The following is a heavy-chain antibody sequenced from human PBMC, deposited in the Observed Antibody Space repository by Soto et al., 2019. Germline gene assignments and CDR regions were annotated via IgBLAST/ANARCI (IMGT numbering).Heavy chain of an antibody. V-gene: IGHV1-2*02. CDR2: INPDNGGT. Sequence: ASVKVSCKASGYTFTDYFIHWVRQAPGQGLEWMGWINPDNGGTVYAQNFQGRLTMARDTPVATVYMELSGLRSGDTAVYYCATSTQYSASLEFDFWGQGTRVTVYS. J-gene: IGHJ4*02. D-gene: IGHD5-12*01. CDR1: GYTFTDYF. CDR3: ATSTQYSASLEFDF.